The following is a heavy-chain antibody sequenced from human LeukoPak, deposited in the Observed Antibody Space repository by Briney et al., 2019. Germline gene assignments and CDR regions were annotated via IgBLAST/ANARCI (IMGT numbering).Heavy chain of an antibody. CDR1: GGSISTYY. J-gene: IGHJ4*02. CDR3: ANAKQWLAFDS. Sequence: PSETLSLTCTVSGGSISTYYWSWFRQPPGEGLEWIGNIYDSGSTNYNPSLKSRVTISLDTSKDQFSLKLTSVTAADTAIYYCANAKQWLAFDSWGQGALVTVSS. CDR2: IYDSGST. V-gene: IGHV4-59*01. D-gene: IGHD6-19*01.